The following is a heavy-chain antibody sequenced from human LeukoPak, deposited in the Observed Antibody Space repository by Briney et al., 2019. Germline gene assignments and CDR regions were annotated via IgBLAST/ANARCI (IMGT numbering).Heavy chain of an antibody. J-gene: IGHJ4*02. CDR2: INPSGGST. CDR3: ARPRKGGSWYSDFDY. Sequence: GASVKVSCKASGYTFTSYYMHWVRQAPGQGLEWMGIINPSGGSTSYAQKFQGRVTMTRDMSTGTVYMELSSLRSEDTAVYYCARPRKGGSWYSDFDYWGQGTLVTVSS. CDR1: GYTFTSYY. V-gene: IGHV1-46*01. D-gene: IGHD2-15*01.